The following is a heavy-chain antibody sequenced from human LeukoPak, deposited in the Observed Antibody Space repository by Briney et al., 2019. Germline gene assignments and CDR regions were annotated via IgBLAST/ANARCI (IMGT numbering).Heavy chain of an antibody. CDR1: GYTITELS. J-gene: IGHJ4*02. D-gene: IGHD6-6*01. Sequence: ASVKVSCKVSGYTITELSMHWVRQAPGKGLEWMGGFDPEDGETIYAQKFQGRVTMTEDTSTDTAYMELSSLRSEDTAVYYCVSSSSWYFDYWGQGTLVTVSS. V-gene: IGHV1-24*01. CDR2: FDPEDGET. CDR3: VSSSSWYFDY.